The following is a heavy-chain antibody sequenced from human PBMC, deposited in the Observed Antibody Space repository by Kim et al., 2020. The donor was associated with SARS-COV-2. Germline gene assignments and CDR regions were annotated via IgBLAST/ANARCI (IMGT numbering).Heavy chain of an antibody. J-gene: IGHJ6*02. CDR1: GFTFSSYA. CDR3: ARAAAAGNKYYYYGMDV. V-gene: IGHV3-30*04. CDR2: ISYDGSNK. D-gene: IGHD6-13*01. Sequence: GGSLRLSCAASGFTFSSYAMHWVRQAPGKGLEWVAVISYDGSNKYYADSVKGRFTISRDNSKNTLYLQMNSLRAEDTAVYYCARAAAAGNKYYYYGMDVWGQGTTVTVSS.